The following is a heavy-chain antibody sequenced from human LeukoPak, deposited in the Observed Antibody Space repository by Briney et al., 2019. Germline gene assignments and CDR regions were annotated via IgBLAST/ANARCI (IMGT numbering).Heavy chain of an antibody. CDR3: ARISPTTVRSRWRGKSGFDY. Sequence: GGSLRLSCAASGFTFDDYGMSWVRQAPGKGLEWVANIKQDGSEKYYVDSVKGRFTISRDNAKNSLYLQMNSLRAEDTAVYYCARISPTTVRSRWRGKSGFDYWGQGTLVTVSS. CDR2: IKQDGSEK. D-gene: IGHD4-17*01. CDR1: GFTFDDYG. J-gene: IGHJ4*02. V-gene: IGHV3-7*01.